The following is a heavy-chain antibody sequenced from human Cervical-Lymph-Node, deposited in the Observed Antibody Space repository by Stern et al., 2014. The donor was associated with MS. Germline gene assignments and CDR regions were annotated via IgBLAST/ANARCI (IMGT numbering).Heavy chain of an antibody. CDR2: IIPIFGTA. Sequence: VQLVESGAEVKKPGSSVKVSCKASGGTFSSYAISWVRQAPGQGLEWLGGIIPIFGTANYAQKFQGRVTITADESTSTAYMELSSLRSEDTAVYYCAREGYCSGGSCHYFDYWGQGTLVTVSS. J-gene: IGHJ4*02. V-gene: IGHV1-69*01. CDR3: AREGYCSGGSCHYFDY. CDR1: GGTFSSYA. D-gene: IGHD2-15*01.